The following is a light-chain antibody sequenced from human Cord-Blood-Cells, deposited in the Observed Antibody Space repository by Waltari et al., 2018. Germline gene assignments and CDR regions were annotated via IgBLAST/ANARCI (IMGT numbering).Light chain of an antibody. CDR3: CSYAGSSTWV. J-gene: IGLJ3*02. Sequence: QSALTQPASVSGSPGQSITISCTGTSSDVGGHNYVSWYQQHPGKAPQLMIYDVSKRPSGFSNRFSGSKSGNTASLTISGLQAEDEADYYCCSYAGSSTWVFGGGTKLTVL. V-gene: IGLV2-23*02. CDR1: SSDVGGHNY. CDR2: DVS.